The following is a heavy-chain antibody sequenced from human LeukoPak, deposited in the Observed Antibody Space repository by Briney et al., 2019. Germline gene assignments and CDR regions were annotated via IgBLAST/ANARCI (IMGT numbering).Heavy chain of an antibody. Sequence: PGGSLRLSCAASGFTFSDYYMSWIRQAPGKGLEWVSYISSSGSTIYYADSVKGRFTISRDNAKNSLYLQMNSLRAEDTAVYYCARDGSGIAAAGTRGVFDYWGQGTLVTVSS. J-gene: IGHJ4*02. CDR1: GFTFSDYY. V-gene: IGHV3-11*01. CDR2: ISSSGSTI. CDR3: ARDGSGIAAAGTRGVFDY. D-gene: IGHD6-13*01.